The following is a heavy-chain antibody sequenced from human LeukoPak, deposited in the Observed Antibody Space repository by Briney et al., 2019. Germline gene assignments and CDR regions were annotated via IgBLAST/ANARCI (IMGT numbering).Heavy chain of an antibody. CDR3: ARAKYSNSWNDAFDI. J-gene: IGHJ3*02. CDR1: GFTFSSYE. Sequence: QSGGSLRLSCGASGFTFSSYEMNWVRQAPGKGLEWVAYISSSGSSIYCADSVKGRFTISRDNAKKSLYLQMNSLRAEDTAVYYCARAKYSNSWNDAFDIWGQGTTVTVSS. CDR2: ISSSGSSI. D-gene: IGHD6-13*01. V-gene: IGHV3-48*03.